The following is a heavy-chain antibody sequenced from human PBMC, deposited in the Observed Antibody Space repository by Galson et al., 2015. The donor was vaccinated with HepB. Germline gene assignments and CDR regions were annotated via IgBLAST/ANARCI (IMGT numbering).Heavy chain of an antibody. CDR2: IYYSGST. V-gene: IGHV4-59*01. CDR1: GGSIGSYY. D-gene: IGHD3-10*01. J-gene: IGHJ4*02. Sequence: SETLSLTCTVSGGSIGSYYWSWIRQPPGKGLEWVGYIYYSGSTNYNPSLKSRVTMSVDTSKNQFSLKLSSVTAADTAVYYCASSDRGIFDYWGQGTLVTVSS. CDR3: ASSDRGIFDY.